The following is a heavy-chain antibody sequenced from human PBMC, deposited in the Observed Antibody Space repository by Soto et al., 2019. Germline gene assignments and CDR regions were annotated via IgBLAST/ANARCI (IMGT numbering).Heavy chain of an antibody. J-gene: IGHJ5*02. Sequence: LGESLKISCKGSGYSFTNYWIGWVRQMPGKGLEWMGIIYPGDSDTRYSPSFQGQVTISADKCISTAYLQWSSLKASDTAMYYCARQSTVDNSGWYPDPWGQGTLVTVSS. D-gene: IGHD6-19*01. V-gene: IGHV5-51*01. CDR1: GYSFTNYW. CDR3: ARQSTVDNSGWYPDP. CDR2: IYPGDSDT.